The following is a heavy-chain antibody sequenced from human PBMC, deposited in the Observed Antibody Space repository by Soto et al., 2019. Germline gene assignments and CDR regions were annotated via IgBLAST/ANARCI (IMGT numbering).Heavy chain of an antibody. V-gene: IGHV3-23*01. CDR2: ISGSGGST. Sequence: HPGGSLRLSCAASGFTFSSYAMSWVRQAPGKGLEWVSAISGSGGSTYYADSVKGRFTISRDNSKNTLYLQMNSLRAEDTAVYYCAKDTARSWGRITMIVVVKGPADAFDIWGQGTMVTVSS. CDR1: GFTFSSYA. CDR3: AKDTARSWGRITMIVVVKGPADAFDI. J-gene: IGHJ3*02. D-gene: IGHD3-22*01.